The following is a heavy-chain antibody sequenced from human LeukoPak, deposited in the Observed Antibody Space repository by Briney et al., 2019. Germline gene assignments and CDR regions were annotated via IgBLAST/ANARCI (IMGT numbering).Heavy chain of an antibody. D-gene: IGHD6-13*01. Sequence: GGSLRLSCAASGFMISRSEMNWVRQAPGKGLEWVSYISSSGSTIYYADSVKGRCTISRDNAKNSLYLQMNSLRAEDTAVYYCARVGAAAGLYDYYYYMDVWGKGTTVTISS. CDR1: GFMISRSE. J-gene: IGHJ6*03. CDR3: ARVGAAAGLYDYYYYMDV. CDR2: ISSSGSTI. V-gene: IGHV3-48*03.